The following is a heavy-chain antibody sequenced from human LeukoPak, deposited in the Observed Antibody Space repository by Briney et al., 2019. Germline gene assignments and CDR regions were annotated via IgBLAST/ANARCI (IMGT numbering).Heavy chain of an antibody. J-gene: IGHJ4*02. CDR2: INPSGGST. CDR3: ARDRGGYSSSWDRYFDY. V-gene: IGHV1-46*01. CDR1: GYTFTSYY. Sequence: ASVTVSCKASGYTFTSYYMHWVRQAPGQGLEWMGIINPSGGSTSYAQKFQGRVTMTRDTSTSTVYMELSSLRSEDTAVYYCARDRGGYSSSWDRYFDYWGQGTLVTVSS. D-gene: IGHD6-13*01.